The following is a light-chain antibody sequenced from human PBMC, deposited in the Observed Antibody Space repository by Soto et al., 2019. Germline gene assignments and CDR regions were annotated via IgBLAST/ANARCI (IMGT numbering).Light chain of an antibody. CDR2: GAS. V-gene: IGKV3-20*01. Sequence: EIVLKESPGTLALSPGERATLSCRASQSVSSNYLVWYQQKPGQAPRLLIYGASYRAAGIPDRFSGSGSGTDFTLTISRLEPEDFAVYYCQQYGSSPWTFGQGTKVDIK. J-gene: IGKJ1*01. CDR1: QSVSSNY. CDR3: QQYGSSPWT.